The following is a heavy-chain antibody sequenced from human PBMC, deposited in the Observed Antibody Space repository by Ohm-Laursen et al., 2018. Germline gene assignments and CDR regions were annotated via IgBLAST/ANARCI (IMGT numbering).Heavy chain of an antibody. CDR2: LNPVSGNS. Sequence: ASVKVSCKASGYTFTSYGISWVRQASGQGPEWIGWLNPVSGNSNFGQKFRGRVTVTSDTSISTAYMELSGLTSDDTATYYCGRAVRNQLLTDPWGQGTLVTVTS. CDR1: GYTFTSYG. J-gene: IGHJ5*02. D-gene: IGHD1-7*01. CDR3: GRAVRNQLLTDP. V-gene: IGHV1-8*02.